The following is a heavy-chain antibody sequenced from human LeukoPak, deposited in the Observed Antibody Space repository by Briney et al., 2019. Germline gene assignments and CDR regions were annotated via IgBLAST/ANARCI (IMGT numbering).Heavy chain of an antibody. CDR3: TRSRERYCSYGACYIDLQAR. CDR1: GDSITSGIYY. D-gene: IGHD2-8*01. CDR2: IYTSGST. V-gene: IGHV4-61*02. J-gene: IGHJ4*02. Sequence: SETLPLTCTVSGDSITSGIYYWPWIRQPAGKGLEWVGRIYTSGSTYYHASPKSPVTISMDTSNNPFSLKLNSVTAADTAVYYCTRSRERYCSYGACYIDLQARWGQGTPVTVSS.